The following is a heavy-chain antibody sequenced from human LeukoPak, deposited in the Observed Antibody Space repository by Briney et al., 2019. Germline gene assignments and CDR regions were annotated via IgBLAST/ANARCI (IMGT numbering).Heavy chain of an antibody. V-gene: IGHV1-2*02. CDR1: GYTFTGYY. CDR2: INPNSGGT. CDR3: ARTRPPHDAFDI. Sequence: GASVKVSCKASGYTFTGYYMHWVRQAPGQGLEWMGWINPNSGGTNYAQKFQGRVTMTRDTSISTAYMELSRLRSDDTTVYYCARTRPPHDAFDIWGQGTMVTVSS. J-gene: IGHJ3*02.